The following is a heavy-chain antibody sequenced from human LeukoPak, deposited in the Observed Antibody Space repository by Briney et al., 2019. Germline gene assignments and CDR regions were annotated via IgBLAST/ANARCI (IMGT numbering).Heavy chain of an antibody. V-gene: IGHV1-69*05. CDR2: IIPIFGTA. CDR1: GGTFSSYA. J-gene: IGHJ4*02. D-gene: IGHD3-22*01. Sequence: GASVKVSCKASGGTFSSYAISWVRQAPGQGLEWMGGIIPIFGTANYAQKFQGRVTITTDESTSTAYMELSSLRSEDTAVYYCARADYYDSSGLFGFDYWGQGTLVTVSS. CDR3: ARADYYDSSGLFGFDY.